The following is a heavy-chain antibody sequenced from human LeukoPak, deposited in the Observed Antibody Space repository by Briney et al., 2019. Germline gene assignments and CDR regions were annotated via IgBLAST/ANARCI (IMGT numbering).Heavy chain of an antibody. D-gene: IGHD3-9*01. CDR3: AKDLTLSPTYYDILTGYYANYYYYGMDV. J-gene: IGHJ6*02. CDR2: ISGSGGST. V-gene: IGHV3-23*01. CDR1: GFTFSSYA. Sequence: GGSLRLSCAASGFTFSSYAMSWVRQAPGKGLEWVSAISGSGGSTYYADSVKSRFTISRDNSKNTLYLQMNSLRAEDTAVYYCAKDLTLSPTYYDILTGYYANYYYYGMDVWGQGTTVTVSS.